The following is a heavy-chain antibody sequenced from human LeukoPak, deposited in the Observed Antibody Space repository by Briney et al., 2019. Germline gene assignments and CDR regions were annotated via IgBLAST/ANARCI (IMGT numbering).Heavy chain of an antibody. CDR1: GGSISSYY. J-gene: IGHJ5*02. V-gene: IGHV4-59*01. Sequence: PSETLSLTCTVSGGSISSYYWSWLRQPPGTGLEWIGYIYYSGSTNYSPSLKSRVTISVDTSKNQFSLKLNSATAADAAVYYCARVKQAGVSGYWFDPWGQGTLVTVSS. CDR2: IYYSGST. CDR3: ARVKQAGVSGYWFDP. D-gene: IGHD2-8*01.